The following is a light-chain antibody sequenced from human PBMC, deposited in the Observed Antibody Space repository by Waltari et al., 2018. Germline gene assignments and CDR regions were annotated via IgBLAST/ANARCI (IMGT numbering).Light chain of an antibody. Sequence: QSALTQPASVSGSPGQSITISCTGTSSDIGAYNFVSWYQKHPGKAPKVMIYDVNNRPSGVSSRFSGSTSGNTASLTISGLQAEDEADYYCSSYTTGSTRYVFGSGTKVTVL. CDR2: DVN. CDR3: SSYTTGSTRYV. J-gene: IGLJ1*01. CDR1: SSDIGAYNF. V-gene: IGLV2-14*03.